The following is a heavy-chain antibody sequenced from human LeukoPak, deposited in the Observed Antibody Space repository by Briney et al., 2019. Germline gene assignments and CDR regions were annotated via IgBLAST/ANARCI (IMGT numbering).Heavy chain of an antibody. V-gene: IGHV3-23*01. CDR2: ISWNSGST. CDR3: ARGGAQWLEGFDY. D-gene: IGHD6-19*01. Sequence: PEGSLRLSCAASGFTFDDYAMHWVRRAPGKGLEWVSGISWNSGSTYYADSVKGRFTISRDNSKNTLYLQMNSLRAEDTAVYYCARGGAQWLEGFDYWGQGTLVTVSS. CDR1: GFTFDDYA. J-gene: IGHJ4*02.